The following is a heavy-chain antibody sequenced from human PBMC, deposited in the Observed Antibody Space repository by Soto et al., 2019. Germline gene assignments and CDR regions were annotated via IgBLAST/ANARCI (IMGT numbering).Heavy chain of an antibody. CDR1: GGTFSRYA. Sequence: QVQLVQSGAEVRQPGSSVKVSCKASGGTFSRYAINWVRQAPGQGLEWMRGIIPMFGTTNYAQKVKGRVTITADESTSTVYMELNTLRSEDAAVYYCARASIHGSSWYFWFDPWGQGTLVTVSS. CDR3: ARASIHGSSWYFWFDP. V-gene: IGHV1-69*01. J-gene: IGHJ5*01. CDR2: IIPMFGTT. D-gene: IGHD6-13*01.